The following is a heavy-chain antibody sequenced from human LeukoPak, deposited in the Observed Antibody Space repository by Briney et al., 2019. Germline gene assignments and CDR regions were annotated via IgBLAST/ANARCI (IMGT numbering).Heavy chain of an antibody. V-gene: IGHV4-59*08. CDR1: GGSISGYY. J-gene: IGHJ6*02. CDR2: IYYSGST. CDR3: ARHGVYGDYDSPNYYYYGMDV. Sequence: PSETLSLTCSVSGGSISGYYWSWIRQPPGKGREWIGYIYYSGSTNYNPSLKSRVTISVDTSKNQFSLKLSSVTAADTAVYYCARHGVYGDYDSPNYYYYGMDVWGQGTTVTVSS. D-gene: IGHD4-17*01.